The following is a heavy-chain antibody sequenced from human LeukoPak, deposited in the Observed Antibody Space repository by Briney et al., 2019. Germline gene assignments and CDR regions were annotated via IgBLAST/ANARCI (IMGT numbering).Heavy chain of an antibody. CDR3: ARTNIVVVPAAMPLDY. V-gene: IGHV4-34*01. CDR2: INHSGST. J-gene: IGHJ4*02. CDR1: GGSFIGYY. D-gene: IGHD2-2*01. Sequence: PSETLSLTCAVYGGSFIGYYWSWIRQPPGKGLEWIGEINHSGSTNYNPSLKSRVTISVDTSKNQFSLKLSSVTAADTAVYYCARTNIVVVPAAMPLDYWGQGTLVTVSS.